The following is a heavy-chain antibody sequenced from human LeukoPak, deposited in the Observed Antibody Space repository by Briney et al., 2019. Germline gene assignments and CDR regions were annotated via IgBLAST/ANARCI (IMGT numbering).Heavy chain of an antibody. V-gene: IGHV3-53*01. D-gene: IGHD3-22*01. J-gene: IGHJ1*01. Sequence: GGSLRLSCAASGFTVSSNYMSWVRQAPGKGLEWVSVIYSGGSTYYADSVKGRFTIPRDNSKNTLYLQMNSLRAEDTAVYYCARGKYDSSPFLQHWDQGTLVTVSS. CDR3: ARGKYDSSPFLQH. CDR1: GFTVSSNY. CDR2: IYSGGST.